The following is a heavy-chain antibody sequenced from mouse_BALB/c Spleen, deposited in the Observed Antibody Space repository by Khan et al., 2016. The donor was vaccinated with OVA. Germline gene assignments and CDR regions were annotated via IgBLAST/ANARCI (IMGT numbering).Heavy chain of an antibody. D-gene: IGHD1-1*01. J-gene: IGHJ2*01. Sequence: DVQLQESGPGLVKPSQSLSLTCTVTGFSITSDYAWNWIRQFPGNKLEWMGYISYSGNNKYNPSLKSRISITRDTSKNQFFLQLNSVTIEDTATYYCARVYGGDFDYWGQGTTLTVSS. V-gene: IGHV3-2*02. CDR1: GFSITSDYA. CDR3: ARVYGGDFDY. CDR2: ISYSGNN.